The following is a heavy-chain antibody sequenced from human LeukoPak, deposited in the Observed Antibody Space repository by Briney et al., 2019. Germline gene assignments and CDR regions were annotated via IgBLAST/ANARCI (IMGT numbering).Heavy chain of an antibody. Sequence: SETLSLTCTVSGGSISSSNYFWGWIRQPPGKGLEWIGSIYYSGNTYYNPSLKSRVTISVDMSKNQFSLKLSSVAAADTAVYYCARGFHYYGLSFDYWGQGTLVTVSS. CDR1: GGSISSSNYF. CDR2: IYYSGNT. CDR3: ARGFHYYGLSFDY. D-gene: IGHD3-10*01. J-gene: IGHJ4*02. V-gene: IGHV4-39*07.